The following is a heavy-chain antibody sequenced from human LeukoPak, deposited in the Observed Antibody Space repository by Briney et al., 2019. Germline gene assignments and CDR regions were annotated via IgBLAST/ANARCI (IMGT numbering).Heavy chain of an antibody. CDR1: GFTFSNYG. CDR3: ARGGRQKGPYLDV. CDR2: IRSDGINK. Sequence: GGSLRLSCAASGFTFSNYGMHWVRQAPGKGLEWVAFIRSDGINKYHADSVRGRFTISRDNSKNTLYLRMNSLRAEDTAVYYCARGGRQKGPYLDVWGKGTTVTVSS. V-gene: IGHV3-30*02. J-gene: IGHJ6*03.